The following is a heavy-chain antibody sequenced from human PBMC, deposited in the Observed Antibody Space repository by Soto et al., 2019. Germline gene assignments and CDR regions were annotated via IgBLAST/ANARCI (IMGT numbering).Heavy chain of an antibody. Sequence: QVQLVESGGGVVQPGRSLRLSCAASGFTFSKFGMHWLRQAPGGGLEWVAGISNDGSDEYYVDSVKGRFNISRDNSKITLSLQMNSLRFEDTAVYFCAKDRRKWGDSPFEKWGQGTLVTVSS. J-gene: IGHJ4*02. V-gene: IGHV3-30*18. D-gene: IGHD2-21*02. CDR1: GFTFSKFG. CDR2: ISNDGSDE. CDR3: AKDRRKWGDSPFEK.